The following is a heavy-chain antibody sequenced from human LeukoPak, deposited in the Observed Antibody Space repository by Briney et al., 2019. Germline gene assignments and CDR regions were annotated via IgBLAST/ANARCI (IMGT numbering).Heavy chain of an antibody. Sequence: ASVKDSCKASGYTFTNYTMNCVRRAPGQGLEWMGWINTNAGNPTYAQGFPGRFVFSLDTSVSTAYLQINSLKADDTAVYYCATLGEHDYGGNFDYWGQGTLVTVSS. J-gene: IGHJ4*02. CDR3: ATLGEHDYGGNFDY. CDR2: INTNAGNP. V-gene: IGHV7-4-1*02. D-gene: IGHD4-23*01. CDR1: GYTFTNYT.